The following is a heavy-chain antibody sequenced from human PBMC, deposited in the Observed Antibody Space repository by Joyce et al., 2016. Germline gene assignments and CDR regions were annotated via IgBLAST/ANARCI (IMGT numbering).Heavy chain of an antibody. CDR3: TRGGSRASRQNY. CDR2: IKPSGST. J-gene: IGHJ4*02. CDR1: GGSFSGYY. Sequence: QVQLQQWGAGLLKPSETLSLICAVYGGSFSGYYWSWIRQPPGKGLEWIGEIKPSGSTKYNPSLKSRVTISVDTSKNQFSLKLSSVTAADTAVYYCTRGGSRASRQNYWGQGTLVTVSS. V-gene: IGHV4-34*01.